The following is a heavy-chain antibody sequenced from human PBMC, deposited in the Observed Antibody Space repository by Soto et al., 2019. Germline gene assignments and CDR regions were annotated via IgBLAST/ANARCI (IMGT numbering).Heavy chain of an antibody. V-gene: IGHV3-30-3*01. CDR2: ISSGGSNK. D-gene: IGHD5-18*01. CDR3: VRESGFRQGRMYYWYFDL. Sequence: QGQVVESGGGVVQPGRSLRLSCAASGFTFSSYAMDYVRQAPGKGLEWVALISSGGSNKYYADSVKGRFTISRDNSKNMLYLQMNSLRVEDTAVYYCVRESGFRQGRMYYWYFDLWGRGTLVTVSS. J-gene: IGHJ2*01. CDR1: GFTFSSYA.